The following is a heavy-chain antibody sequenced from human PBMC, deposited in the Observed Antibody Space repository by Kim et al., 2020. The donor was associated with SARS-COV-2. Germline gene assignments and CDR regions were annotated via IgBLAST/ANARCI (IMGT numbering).Heavy chain of an antibody. CDR2: ISYDGSNK. J-gene: IGHJ3*02. CDR1: GFTFSSYA. D-gene: IGHD3-22*01. V-gene: IGHV3-30*04. CDR3: ARDSHYYDSSGYDKDAFDI. Sequence: GGSLRLSCAASGFTFSSYAMHWVRQAPGKGLEWVAVISYDGSNKYYADSVKGRFTISRDNSKNTLYLQMNSLRAEDTAVYYCARDSHYYDSSGYDKDAFDIWGQGTMVTVSS.